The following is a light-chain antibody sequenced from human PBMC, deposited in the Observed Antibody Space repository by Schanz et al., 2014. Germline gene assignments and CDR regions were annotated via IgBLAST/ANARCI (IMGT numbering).Light chain of an antibody. CDR3: QQYGSSPRT. J-gene: IGKJ2*01. V-gene: IGKV3D-15*02. CDR2: GAS. CDR1: QSVSSN. Sequence: EIVMTQSPATLSVSPGERATLSCRASQSVSSNLGWYQQKPGQVPRLLIYGASSRATGIPGRFSGSGSGTEFTLTISSLQSEDFAVYYCQQYGSSPRTFGQGTKLEIK.